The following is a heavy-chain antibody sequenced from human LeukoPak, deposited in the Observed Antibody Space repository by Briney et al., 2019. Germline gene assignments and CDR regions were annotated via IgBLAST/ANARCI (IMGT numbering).Heavy chain of an antibody. J-gene: IGHJ4*02. CDR1: GFTFSSYG. D-gene: IGHD5-18*01. CDR2: ISYDGSNK. CDR3: ARERRRGYSYGLDY. V-gene: IGHV3-30*03. Sequence: GGSLRLSCAASGFTFSSYGMHWVRQAPGKGLEWVAVISYDGSNKYYADSVKGRFTISRDNSKNTLYLQMNSRRAEDTAVYYCARERRRGYSYGLDYWGQGTLVTVSS.